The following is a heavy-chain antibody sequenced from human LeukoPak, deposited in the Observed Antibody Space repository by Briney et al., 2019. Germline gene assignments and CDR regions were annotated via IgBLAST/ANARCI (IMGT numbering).Heavy chain of an antibody. Sequence: SETLSLTCTVSGGSISSSSYYWGWIRQPPGKGLEWIGSIYYSGSTYYNPSLKSRVTISVDTSKNQFSLKLSSVTAAGTAVYYCARGVVVAATYYFDYWGQGTLVTVPS. CDR3: ARGVVVAATYYFDY. CDR2: IYYSGST. D-gene: IGHD2-15*01. CDR1: GGSISSSSYY. J-gene: IGHJ4*02. V-gene: IGHV4-39*01.